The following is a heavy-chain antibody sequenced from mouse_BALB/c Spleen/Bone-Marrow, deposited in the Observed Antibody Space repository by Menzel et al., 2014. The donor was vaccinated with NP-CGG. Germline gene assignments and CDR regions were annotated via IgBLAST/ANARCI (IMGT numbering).Heavy chain of an antibody. CDR3: ARRGTGVDY. D-gene: IGHD4-1*01. Sequence: VMLVESGAELVRPGTSVKIYCKASGYTFTNYWLGWVKQRPGHGLEWIGDIYPGGGYTNYNEKFKGKATLTADTSSSTAYMQLSSLTSEDSAVYFCARRGTGVDYWGQGTTLTVSS. J-gene: IGHJ2*01. CDR2: IYPGGGYT. CDR1: GYTFTNYW. V-gene: IGHV1-63*02.